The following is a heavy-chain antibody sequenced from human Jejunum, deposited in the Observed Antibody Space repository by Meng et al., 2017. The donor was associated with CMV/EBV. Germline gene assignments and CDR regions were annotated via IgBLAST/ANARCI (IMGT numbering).Heavy chain of an antibody. CDR3: ARVPSGYRFDY. CDR2: IYYTGRT. J-gene: IGHJ4*02. D-gene: IGHD5-12*01. Sequence: CAVSGASIRNGDSYWSWIRQRPGKGLEWIGYIYYTGRTHSNPSLRSRVSIPIDTSNNQYSLTLTSVTAADTAVYYCARVPSGYRFDYWGQGALVTVSS. CDR1: GASIRNGDSY. V-gene: IGHV4-31*11.